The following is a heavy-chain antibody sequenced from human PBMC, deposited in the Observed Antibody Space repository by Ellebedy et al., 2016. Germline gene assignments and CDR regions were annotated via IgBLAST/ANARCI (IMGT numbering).Heavy chain of an antibody. Sequence: ASVKVSXKASGFTFTSSAVQWVRQAPGQGLEWMGWINPNSGGTNYAQKFQGRVTMTRDTSISTAYMELSSLRSEDTAVYYCARDVGGSYHSDYWGQGTLVTVSS. CDR1: GFTFTSSA. CDR2: INPNSGGT. D-gene: IGHD1-26*01. V-gene: IGHV1-2*02. J-gene: IGHJ4*02. CDR3: ARDVGGSYHSDY.